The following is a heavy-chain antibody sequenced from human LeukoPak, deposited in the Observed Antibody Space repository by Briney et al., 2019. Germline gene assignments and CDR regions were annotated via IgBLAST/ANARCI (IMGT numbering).Heavy chain of an antibody. CDR3: LTSSFDH. J-gene: IGHJ4*02. CDR2: ISSNSDTI. Sequence: GRSLRLSCAASGFTLGDYDIHWVRQAPGKGPEWVSSISSNSDTIAYAEPVKGRFTVSRDNTINSLYLQMDSLRVEDTALYYCLTSSFDHWGQGTLVTVSS. CDR1: GFTLGDYD. V-gene: IGHV3-9*01.